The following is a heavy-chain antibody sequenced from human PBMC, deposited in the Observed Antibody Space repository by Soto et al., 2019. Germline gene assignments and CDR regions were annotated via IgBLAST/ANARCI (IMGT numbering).Heavy chain of an antibody. D-gene: IGHD2-2*01. Sequence: QVQLVESGAGVVQPGRSLRLSCAASGFTFSNDGMHWVRQAPGKGLEWVAVIWSDGSNEYYADSVKGRFTISRDNSKNTLYLQMNSLKPEDTAVYYCARLGCGCRSASCHDMDVWGKGTTVTVSS. V-gene: IGHV3-33*01. CDR3: ARLGCGCRSASCHDMDV. CDR1: GFTFSNDG. J-gene: IGHJ6*03. CDR2: IWSDGSNE.